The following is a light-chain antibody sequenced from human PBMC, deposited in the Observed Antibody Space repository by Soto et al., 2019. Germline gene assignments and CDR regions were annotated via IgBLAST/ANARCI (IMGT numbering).Light chain of an antibody. CDR2: GAS. J-gene: IGKJ3*01. CDR3: QQYGRSPIFT. Sequence: EIVLTQSPGTLSLSSGERATLSCRASQSVSSNYLAWYQQRPGQAPRLLIYGASTRAAGIPDRFSGSGSGTDFTLTINRLEPEDFAGFYCQQYGRSPIFTFGPGTTVDIK. V-gene: IGKV3-20*01. CDR1: QSVSSNY.